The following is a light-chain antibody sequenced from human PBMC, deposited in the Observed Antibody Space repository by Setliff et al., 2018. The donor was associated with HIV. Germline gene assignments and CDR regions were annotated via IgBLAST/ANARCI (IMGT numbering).Light chain of an antibody. CDR3: SSYTSSSTYV. CDR1: SSDIGGYNF. CDR2: DNT. Sequence: LTQPASVSGSPGQSITISCTGTSSDIGGYNFVSWYQQYPGEAPKLIISDNTKRPSGVSDRFSASKSGNTASLTVSGLRAEDEADYYCSSYTSSSTYVFGLGTKVTVL. V-gene: IGLV2-14*03. J-gene: IGLJ1*01.